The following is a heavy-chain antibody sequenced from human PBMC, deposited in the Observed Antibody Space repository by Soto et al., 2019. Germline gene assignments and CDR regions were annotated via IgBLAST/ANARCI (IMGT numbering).Heavy chain of an antibody. D-gene: IGHD3-16*01. CDR3: AKDVDRLGELWGYFQS. CDR1: GFMFEDFA. J-gene: IGHJ1*01. Sequence: GGSLRLSCTVSGFMFEDFAMHWVRQAPGQGLEWVSGINWNGVNKGYAESVLGRFTISRDNAKKSLYLDMNYLRPEDTALYFCAKDVDRLGELWGYFQSWGQGTMVTVS. CDR2: INWNGVNK. V-gene: IGHV3-9*01.